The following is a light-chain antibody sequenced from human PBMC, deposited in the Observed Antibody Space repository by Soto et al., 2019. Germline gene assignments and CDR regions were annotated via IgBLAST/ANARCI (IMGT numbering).Light chain of an antibody. V-gene: IGLV2-14*03. J-gene: IGLJ2*01. Sequence: QPVLPQPASVSGSPGQSITISCTGTSSDVAGYNYVSWYQQHPGKAPKLMIYDVSNRPSGVSNRFSGSKSGNTASLTISGLQAEDEADYYCSSYTSSSTPIFGGGTKVTVL. CDR3: SSYTSSSTPI. CDR1: SSDVAGYNY. CDR2: DVS.